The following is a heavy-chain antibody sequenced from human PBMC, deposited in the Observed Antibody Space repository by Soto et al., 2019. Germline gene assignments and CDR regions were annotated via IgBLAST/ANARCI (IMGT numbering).Heavy chain of an antibody. CDR1: GGSIRSYY. CDR2: IYYSGST. Sequence: SETLSLTCTVSGGSIRSYYWSWIRQPPGKGLEWIGYIYYSGSTNYNPSLKSRVTISVDTSKNQFSLKLSSVTAADTAVYYCARLRRYYDSSGYSGGAFDIWGQGTMVT. D-gene: IGHD3-22*01. J-gene: IGHJ3*02. V-gene: IGHV4-59*08. CDR3: ARLRRYYDSSGYSGGAFDI.